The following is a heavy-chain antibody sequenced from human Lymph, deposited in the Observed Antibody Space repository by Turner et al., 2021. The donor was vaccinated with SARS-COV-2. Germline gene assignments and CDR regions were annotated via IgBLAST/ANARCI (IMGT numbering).Heavy chain of an antibody. CDR3: ARIVAPGMGGGVYYYYYGMDV. J-gene: IGHJ6*02. CDR1: GGTFSSSA. Sequence: QVQLVQSGAEVKKPGSSVKVSCQASGGTFSSSAISWGRQAPGQGLEWMGVIIPRLGIANNAQKFQGRGTITADKSTRTAYMELSSLGSEYTAVYYCARIVAPGMGGGVYYYYYGMDVWGQGTTVTVSS. V-gene: IGHV1-69*10. D-gene: IGHD2-2*01. CDR2: IIPRLGIA.